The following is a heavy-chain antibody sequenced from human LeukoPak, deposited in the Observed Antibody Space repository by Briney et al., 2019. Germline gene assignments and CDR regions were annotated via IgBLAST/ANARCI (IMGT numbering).Heavy chain of an antibody. J-gene: IGHJ4*02. CDR3: ASIGGDYDSSGFFY. V-gene: IGHV1-18*01. CDR2: ISAYNGNT. D-gene: IGHD3-22*01. CDR1: GYTFTSYG. Sequence: ASVKVSCKASGYTFTSYGISWVRQAPGQGLEWMGWISAYNGNTNYAQKLQGRVTMTTDTSASTAYMELRSLRSDDTAVYYCASIGGDYDSSGFFYWGQGTLVTVSS.